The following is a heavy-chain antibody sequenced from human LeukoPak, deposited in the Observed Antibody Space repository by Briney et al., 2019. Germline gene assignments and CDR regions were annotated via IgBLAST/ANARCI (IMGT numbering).Heavy chain of an antibody. CDR2: IRGSGGST. V-gene: IGHV3-23*01. CDR1: EFTFSDYA. J-gene: IGHJ4*02. CDR3: AKGDHVVGIAALSY. D-gene: IGHD6-13*01. Sequence: GGSLRLSCAASEFTFSDYAMSWVRQAPGKGLEWVSAIRGSGGSTNYADSVKGRFTISRDNSKNTLYLQMNSLRAEDTAVYYCAKGDHVVGIAALSYWGQGTLVTVSS.